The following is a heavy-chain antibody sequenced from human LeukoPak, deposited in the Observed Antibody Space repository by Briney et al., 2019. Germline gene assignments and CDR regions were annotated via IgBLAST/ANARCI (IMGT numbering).Heavy chain of an antibody. J-gene: IGHJ5*02. CDR2: INHSGTT. Sequence: SETLSLTCAVYGGSFSGHFWMWVRQPPGKGLEWIGEINHSGTTNYNPSLKSGVTILVDTSKNQFSLRLNSVTAADTAVYYCARGGRGAPAARRFKPGNWFDPWGQGTLVTVFS. CDR1: GGSFSGHF. D-gene: IGHD2-2*01. V-gene: IGHV4-34*01. CDR3: ARGGRGAPAARRFKPGNWFDP.